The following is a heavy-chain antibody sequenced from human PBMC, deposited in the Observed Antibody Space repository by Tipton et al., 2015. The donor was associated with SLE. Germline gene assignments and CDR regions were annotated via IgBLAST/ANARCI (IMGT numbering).Heavy chain of an antibody. D-gene: IGHD6-6*01. CDR3: AKGDLAAARPGWYFDL. J-gene: IGHJ2*01. V-gene: IGHV3-23*03. Sequence: SLRLSCAASGFTFSSYAMSWVRQAPGKGLEWVSVIYSGGSSTYYADSVKGRFTISRDNSKNTLYLQMNSLRAEDTAVYYCAKGDLAAARPGWYFDLWGRGTLVTVSS. CDR2: IYSGGSST. CDR1: GFTFSSYA.